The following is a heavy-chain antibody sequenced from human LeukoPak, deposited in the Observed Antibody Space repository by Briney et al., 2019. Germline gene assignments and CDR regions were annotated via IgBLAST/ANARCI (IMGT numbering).Heavy chain of an antibody. D-gene: IGHD4-17*01. Sequence: SETLSLTCTVSGGSISSYYWSWIRQPPGKGLEWIGYIYYNGSTNYNPSLKSRVTISVDKSKNQFSLKLSSVTAADTAVYYCASAPVTTYSYYMDVWGKGTTVTVSS. CDR2: IYYNGST. J-gene: IGHJ6*03. CDR1: GGSISSYY. CDR3: ASAPVTTYSYYMDV. V-gene: IGHV4-59*12.